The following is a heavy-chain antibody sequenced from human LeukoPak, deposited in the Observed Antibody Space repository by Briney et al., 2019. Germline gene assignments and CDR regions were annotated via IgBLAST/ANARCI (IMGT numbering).Heavy chain of an antibody. CDR1: GDSISSGDYY. V-gene: IGHV4-30-4*01. J-gene: IGHJ3*02. CDR2: TYYSGST. CDR3: ARAAHSYYYGHLRNDAFDI. D-gene: IGHD3-10*01. Sequence: SETLSLTCTVSGDSISSGDYYWSWVRQPPGKGLEWIGYTYYSGSTYYNPSLTSRVTISVDTSKNQFSLRLTSVTAADTAVYYCARAAHSYYYGHLRNDAFDIWGQGTMVTISS.